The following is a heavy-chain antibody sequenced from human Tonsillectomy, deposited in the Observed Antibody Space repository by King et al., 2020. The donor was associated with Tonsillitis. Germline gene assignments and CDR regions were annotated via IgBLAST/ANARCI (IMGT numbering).Heavy chain of an antibody. D-gene: IGHD2-15*01. CDR1: GFTFSSYG. Sequence: QLVQSGGGVVQPGGSLRLSCAASGFTFSSYGMHWVRQAPGKGLEWVAFIRYDGSNKYYADSVKGRFTISRDNSKNTLYLQMNSLRAEDTAVYYCAKDLLGYCSGGSCLIYGIDVWGQGTTVTVSS. CDR2: IRYDGSNK. V-gene: IGHV3-30*02. CDR3: AKDLLGYCSGGSCLIYGIDV. J-gene: IGHJ6*02.